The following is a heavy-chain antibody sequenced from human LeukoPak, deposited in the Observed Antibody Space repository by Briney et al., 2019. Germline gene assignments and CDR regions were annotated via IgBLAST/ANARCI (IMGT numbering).Heavy chain of an antibody. Sequence: GGSLRLSCAASGFTLSNYWMSWVRQAPGKGLEWVANIKQDGSDKYYVDSVKGRFTISRDNAKNTLYLQMNSLRAEDTAVYYCAKGPSPVLGGGSYFDYWGQGTLVTVSS. CDR3: AKGPSPVLGGGSYFDY. V-gene: IGHV3-7*03. CDR2: IKQDGSDK. CDR1: GFTLSNYW. D-gene: IGHD3-16*01. J-gene: IGHJ4*02.